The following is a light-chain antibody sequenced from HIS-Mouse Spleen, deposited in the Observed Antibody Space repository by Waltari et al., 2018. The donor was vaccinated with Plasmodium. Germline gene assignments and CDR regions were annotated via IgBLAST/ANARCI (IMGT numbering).Light chain of an antibody. J-gene: IGLJ2*01. CDR2: DVS. Sequence: QSALTQPRSVSGSPGQSVTISCIGTSSDVGGYNYVSWYQQHPGKAPNLMIYDVSNRPSGVPDRFSCSKSGNTASLTISGLQAEDEADYDCCSYAGSYTWVFGGGTKLTVL. V-gene: IGLV2-11*01. CDR1: SSDVGGYNY. CDR3: CSYAGSYTWV.